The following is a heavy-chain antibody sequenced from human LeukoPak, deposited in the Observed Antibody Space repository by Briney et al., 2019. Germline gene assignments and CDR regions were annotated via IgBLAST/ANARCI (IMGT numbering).Heavy chain of an antibody. V-gene: IGHV3-21*01. J-gene: IGHJ4*02. CDR1: GFIFITYS. D-gene: IGHD2-15*01. CDR2: ISSITSSYI. CDR3: AKDWARGGGY. Sequence: GGSLRLSCAASGFIFITYSMTWVRQAPGKGLEWVSSISSITSSYIHYADSVKGRFTISRDNVKNSLYLQMNSLRAEDTAVYYCAKDWARGGGYWGQGTLVTVSS.